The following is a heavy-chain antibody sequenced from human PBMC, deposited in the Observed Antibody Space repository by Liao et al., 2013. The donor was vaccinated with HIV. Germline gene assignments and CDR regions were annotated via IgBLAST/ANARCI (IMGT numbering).Heavy chain of an antibody. D-gene: IGHD6-13*01. CDR2: INHSGST. CDR1: GGSFSGYY. V-gene: IGHV4-34*01. J-gene: IGHJ4*02. Sequence: QVQLQESGPGLVKPSETLSLTCAVYGGSFSGYYWSWIRQPPGKGLEWIGEINHSGSTNYNPSLKSRVTISVDTSKNQFSLKLSSVTAADTAVYYCARRSSSRYDYWGQGTLVTVSS. CDR3: ARRSSSRYDY.